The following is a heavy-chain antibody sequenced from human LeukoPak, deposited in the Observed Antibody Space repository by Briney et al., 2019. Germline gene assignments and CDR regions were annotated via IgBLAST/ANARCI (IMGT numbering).Heavy chain of an antibody. CDR2: ISYDGSNK. Sequence: SGGSLRLSCAASGFTFSSYAMSWVRQAPGKGLEWVAVISYDGSNKYYADSVKGRFTISRDNSKNTLYLQMNSLRAEDTAIYYCARALKACSSASCYPYYYYYYMDVWGKGTTVTVSS. V-gene: IGHV3-30-3*01. J-gene: IGHJ6*03. CDR1: GFTFSSYA. D-gene: IGHD2-2*01. CDR3: ARALKACSSASCYPYYYYYYMDV.